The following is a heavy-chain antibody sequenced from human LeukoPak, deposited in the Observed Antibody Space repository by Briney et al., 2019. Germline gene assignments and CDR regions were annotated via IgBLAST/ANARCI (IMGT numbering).Heavy chain of an antibody. CDR1: GFIFSGYD. V-gene: IGHV3-30*18. J-gene: IGHJ3*02. CDR2: ISSDENNK. CDR3: AKEGRWLQLGGAFDI. D-gene: IGHD5-24*01. Sequence: GGSLRLSCAASGFIFSGYDMHWVRQAPGKGLEWVSVISSDENNKYYADSVKGRFTISRDNSKNTLYLQMSSLRPKDTAVYYCAKEGRWLQLGGAFDIWGQGTMVTVSS.